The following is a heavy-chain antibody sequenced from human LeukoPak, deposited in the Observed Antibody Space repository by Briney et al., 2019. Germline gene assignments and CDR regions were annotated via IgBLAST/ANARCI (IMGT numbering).Heavy chain of an antibody. CDR1: GFTFSSYS. J-gene: IGHJ6*02. D-gene: IGHD7-27*01. CDR3: ARENWGYAIYYYGMDV. CDR2: ISSSSSYI. V-gene: IGHV3-21*01. Sequence: GGSLRLSCAASGFTFSSYSMNWVRQAPGKGLEWVSSISSSSSYIYYADSVKGRFTISRDNAKNSLYLQMNSLRAEDTAVYYCARENWGYAIYYYGMDVWGQGTTVTVSS.